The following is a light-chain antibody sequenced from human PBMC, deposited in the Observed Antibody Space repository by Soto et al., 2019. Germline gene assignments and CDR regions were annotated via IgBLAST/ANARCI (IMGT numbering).Light chain of an antibody. J-gene: IGLJ1*01. Sequence: LTQPASVSGSPGQSITISCTGTSSDVGGYNYVSWYQQHPGKAPKLMIYEVSNRPSGVSNRFSGSKSGNTASLTISGLQTEDEADHYCSSYTSSSIPYVFGTGTKVTVL. V-gene: IGLV2-14*01. CDR3: SSYTSSSIPYV. CDR2: EVS. CDR1: SSDVGGYNY.